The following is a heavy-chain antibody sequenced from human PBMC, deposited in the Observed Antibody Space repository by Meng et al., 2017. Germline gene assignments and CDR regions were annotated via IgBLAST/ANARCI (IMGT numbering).Heavy chain of an antibody. D-gene: IGHD3-22*01. V-gene: IGHV4-4*02. Sequence: GQRRGPGPGLVTPSGTLSLTCAVSGGSISSSNGWSWVRQPPGKGLEWIGEIYHSGSTNYNPSLKSRVTISVDKSKNQFSLKLSSVTAADTAVYYCARAGVGYYDSSGPYSYWGQGTLVTVSS. J-gene: IGHJ4*02. CDR1: GGSISSSNG. CDR2: IYHSGST. CDR3: ARAGVGYYDSSGPYSY.